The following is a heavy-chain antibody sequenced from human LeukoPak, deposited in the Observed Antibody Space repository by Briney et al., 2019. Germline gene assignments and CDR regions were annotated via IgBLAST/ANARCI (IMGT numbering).Heavy chain of an antibody. D-gene: IGHD3-22*01. J-gene: IGHJ4*02. CDR3: ARGITMIVVVPSTPWYFDY. CDR2: IYYSGST. CDR1: GGSINSSSYY. V-gene: IGHV4-39*07. Sequence: PSETLSLTCTVSGGSINSSSYYWGWIRQPPGKGLEWIGSIYYSGSTYYNPSLKSRVTISVDTSKNQFSLKLSSVTAADTAVYYCARGITMIVVVPSTPWYFDYWGQGTLVTVSS.